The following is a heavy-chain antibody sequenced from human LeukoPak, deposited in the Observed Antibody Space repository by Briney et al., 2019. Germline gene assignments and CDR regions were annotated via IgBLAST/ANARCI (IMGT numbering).Heavy chain of an antibody. CDR1: GFTFNNYA. CDR3: AREEGYDSSDPNWFDP. V-gene: IGHV3-30-3*01. D-gene: IGHD3-22*01. Sequence: GGSLRLSCAASGFTFNNYAMHWVRQAPGKGLGWVAVISYDGSNKYYADSVKGRFTISRDNSKNTLYLQMNSLRAEDTAVYYCAREEGYDSSDPNWFDPWGQGTLVTVSS. J-gene: IGHJ5*02. CDR2: ISYDGSNK.